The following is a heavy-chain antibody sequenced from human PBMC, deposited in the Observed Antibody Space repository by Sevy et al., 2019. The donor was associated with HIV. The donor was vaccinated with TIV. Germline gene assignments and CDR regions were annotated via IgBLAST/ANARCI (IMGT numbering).Heavy chain of an antibody. CDR2: ISYDGAGR. J-gene: IGHJ3*01. CDR1: GLTFRSHA. V-gene: IGHV3-30-3*01. D-gene: IGHD1-26*01. Sequence: GGSLRLSCAASGLTFRSHAMHWVRQAPGKGLEWVTVISYDGAGRYYGESVKGRFTVSRDNSKNTRYLQMNSLRPDDTAVYYCAREAGYSAKNDAFAFWGQGTMVTVSS. CDR3: AREAGYSAKNDAFAF.